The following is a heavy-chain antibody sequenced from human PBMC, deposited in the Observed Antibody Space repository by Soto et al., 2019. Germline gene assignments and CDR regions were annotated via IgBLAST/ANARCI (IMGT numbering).Heavy chain of an antibody. D-gene: IGHD6-19*01. CDR1: GYTFTSYG. V-gene: IGHV1-18*01. CDR2: ISAYNGNT. Sequence: QVQLVQSGAEVKKPGASVKVSCKASGYTFTSYGISWVRQAPGQGLEWMGWISAYNGNTKYAQKLQGRVTMTTDTSKSTAYMKVRSLRSDDTAVYYCARDLAVGLVDYWGEGTLVTVSS. J-gene: IGHJ4*02. CDR3: ARDLAVGLVDY.